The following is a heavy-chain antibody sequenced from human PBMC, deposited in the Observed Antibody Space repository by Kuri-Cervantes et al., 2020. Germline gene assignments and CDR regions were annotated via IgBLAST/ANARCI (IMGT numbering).Heavy chain of an antibody. V-gene: IGHV5-51*01. CDR2: IYPGDSDS. CDR1: GYTFSDYW. CDR3: ARTYYDILTGYYAY. Sequence: GESLKISCKGSGYTFSDYWIGWVRKVPGNGLEWVGNIYPGDSDSKYSPSFQGQVTISVDRSTDTAFLHWSSLKASDTAIYYCARTYYDILTGYYAYWGQGTLVTVSS. D-gene: IGHD3-9*01. J-gene: IGHJ4*02.